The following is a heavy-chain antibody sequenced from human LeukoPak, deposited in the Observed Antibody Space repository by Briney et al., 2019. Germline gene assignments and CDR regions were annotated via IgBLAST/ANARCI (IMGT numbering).Heavy chain of an antibody. CDR2: ISSSSSYI. V-gene: IGHV3-21*01. CDR3: AGPGRKITYYYYYMDV. CDR1: GFTFSSYS. J-gene: IGHJ6*03. Sequence: GGSLRLSCAASGFTFSSYSMSWVRQAPGKGLEWVSSISSSSSYIYYADSVKGRFTISRDNAKNSLYLQMNSLRAEDTAVYYCAGPGRKITYYYYYMDVWGKGTTVTVSS. D-gene: IGHD3-16*01.